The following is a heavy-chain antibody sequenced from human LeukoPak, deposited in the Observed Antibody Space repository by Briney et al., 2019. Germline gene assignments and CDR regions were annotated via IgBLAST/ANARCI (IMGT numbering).Heavy chain of an antibody. CDR2: IRYDGSTK. D-gene: IGHD2/OR15-2a*01. V-gene: IGHV3-30*02. CDR3: ARDAPAGGKPEYFFDY. Sequence: GGSLRLSCAASGFTFSTYGMHWVRQAPGKGLEWVAFIRYDGSTKYYADSVKGRFTISRDNAKNSVYLQMSSLRAEDTAVYYCARDAPAGGKPEYFFDYWGQGTLVTVSS. CDR1: GFTFSTYG. J-gene: IGHJ4*02.